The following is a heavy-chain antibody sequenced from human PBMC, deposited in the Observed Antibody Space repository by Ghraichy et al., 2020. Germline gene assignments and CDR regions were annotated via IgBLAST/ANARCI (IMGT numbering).Heavy chain of an antibody. CDR1: DFTIRNNS. D-gene: IGHD1-26*01. Sequence: GGSLRLSCAGSDFTIRNNSINWVRQAPGKGLEWVSGISGSGDMPYYTDSVKGRFTISRDNSKNTVYLQMNSLRADDTAVYYCARSALTSGPFAYWGQRTLVTVSS. CDR2: ISGSGDMP. V-gene: IGHV3-23*01. J-gene: IGHJ4*02. CDR3: ARSALTSGPFAY.